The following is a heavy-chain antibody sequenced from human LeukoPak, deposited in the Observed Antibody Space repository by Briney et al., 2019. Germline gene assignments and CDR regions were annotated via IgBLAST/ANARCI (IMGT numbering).Heavy chain of an antibody. J-gene: IGHJ4*02. CDR1: GFTFRDFA. CDR3: AKDSRWLDLNFDY. CDR2: ISGGGDGT. Sequence: GGSLRLSCAASGFTFRDFAVTWVRQAPGKGLEWVSAISGGGDGTYYADSVKGRFTISRDNSKNTLYLQMNSLRVDDTAVYYCAKDSRWLDLNFDYWGQRAIVTVSS. D-gene: IGHD5-24*01. V-gene: IGHV3-23*01.